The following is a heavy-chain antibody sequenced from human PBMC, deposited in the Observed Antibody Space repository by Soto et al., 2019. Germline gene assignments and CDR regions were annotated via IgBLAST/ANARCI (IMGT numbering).Heavy chain of an antibody. D-gene: IGHD6-6*01. CDR1: GFTFSSYS. J-gene: IGHJ4*02. V-gene: IGHV3-21*01. CDR2: ISSSSSYI. Sequence: EVQLVESGGGLVKPGGSLRLSCAASGFTFSSYSMNWVRQAPGKGLEWVSSISSSSSYIYYADSVKGRFTISRDNAKNSLYLQMNSLRAEDTAVYYCARTQIAARPRDSFWYWGQGTLVTVSS. CDR3: ARTQIAARPRDSFWY.